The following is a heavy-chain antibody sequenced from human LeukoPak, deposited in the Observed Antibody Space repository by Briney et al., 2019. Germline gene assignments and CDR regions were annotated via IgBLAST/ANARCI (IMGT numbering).Heavy chain of an antibody. D-gene: IGHD2-2*02. Sequence: GGSLRLSCAASGFIFSTYAMHWVRQAPGQGLEWVAVISDDGSDEYYADSVKGRFTVSRYNSRNTLYLQMNSLRVEDTAVYYCARDLSSTSCNRGPCFYFDSWGQGILVTVSS. V-gene: IGHV3-30*04. J-gene: IGHJ4*02. CDR2: ISDDGSDE. CDR1: GFIFSTYA. CDR3: ARDLSSTSCNRGPCFYFDS.